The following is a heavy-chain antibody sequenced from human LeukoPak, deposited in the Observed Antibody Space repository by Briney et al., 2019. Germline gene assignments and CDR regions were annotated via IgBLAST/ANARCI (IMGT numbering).Heavy chain of an antibody. Sequence: SETLSLTCAVYGGSFSGYYWSWIRQPPGKGLEWIGEINHSGSTNYNPSLKSRVTISVDTSKNQFSLKLSSATAADTAVYYCASSVIQLWTPFDYWGQGTLVTVSS. CDR2: INHSGST. V-gene: IGHV4-34*01. CDR1: GGSFSGYY. CDR3: ASSVIQLWTPFDY. D-gene: IGHD5-18*01. J-gene: IGHJ4*02.